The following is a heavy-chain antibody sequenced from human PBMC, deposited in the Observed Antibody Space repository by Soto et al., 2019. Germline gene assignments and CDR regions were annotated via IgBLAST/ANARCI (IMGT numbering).Heavy chain of an antibody. V-gene: IGHV4-59*12. CDR2: ISQSGAT. J-gene: IGHJ5*02. D-gene: IGHD2-8*01. CDR1: GGSISTYY. CDR3: ARGIWNIEEMIYGFYFDP. Sequence: PSETLSLTCSVSGGSISTYYWSWIRQPPGKGLEWIGYISQSGATYYNPSLERRVTISMDTSKNAFSLNLSSVTADDTAVYYCARGIWNIEEMIYGFYFDPWGPGTLVTVSS.